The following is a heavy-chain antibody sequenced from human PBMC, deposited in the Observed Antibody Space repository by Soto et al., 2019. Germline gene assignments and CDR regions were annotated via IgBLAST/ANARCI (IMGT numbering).Heavy chain of an antibody. CDR1: GGSISSGDYY. V-gene: IGHV4-30-4*01. CDR2: IYYSGST. D-gene: IGHD6-19*01. CDR3: ARARGSSGWYHYYYYGMDV. J-gene: IGHJ6*02. Sequence: PSETLSLTCTVSGGSISSGDYYWSWIRQPPGKGLEWIGYIYYSGSTYYNPSLKSRVTISVDTSKNQFSLKLSSVTAADTAVYYCARARGSSGWYHYYYYGMDVWGQGTTVTVSS.